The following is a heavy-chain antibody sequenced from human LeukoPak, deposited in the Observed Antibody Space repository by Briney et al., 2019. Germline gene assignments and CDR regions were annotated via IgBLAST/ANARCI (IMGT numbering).Heavy chain of an antibody. V-gene: IGHV1-3*01. CDR3: ARADIAARRVLH. D-gene: IGHD6-6*01. J-gene: IGHJ4*02. CDR1: GYTFTSYA. Sequence: VASVKVSCKASGYTFTSYAMHWVRQAPGQRLEWMGWINAGNGNTKYSQKFQGRVTITRDTSASTAYMELSSLRSEDTAVYYCARADIAARRVLHWGQGTLVTVSS. CDR2: INAGNGNT.